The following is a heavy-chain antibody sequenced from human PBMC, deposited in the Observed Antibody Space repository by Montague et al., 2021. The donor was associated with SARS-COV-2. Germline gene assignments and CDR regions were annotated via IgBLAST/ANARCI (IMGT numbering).Heavy chain of an antibody. V-gene: IGHV4-59*02. D-gene: IGHD6-19*01. CDR3: ARGSGWMGNAFDI. CDR2: IYHGGST. Sequence: SETLSLTCTLSGGSVSSSYWSWIRQPPGKGLEWIAYIYHGGSTNXNPSLKSRVTISVDTSKNQFSLKLTSVTAADTAVYYCARGSGWMGNAFDIWGHGTMVTVSS. J-gene: IGHJ3*02. CDR1: GGSVSSSY.